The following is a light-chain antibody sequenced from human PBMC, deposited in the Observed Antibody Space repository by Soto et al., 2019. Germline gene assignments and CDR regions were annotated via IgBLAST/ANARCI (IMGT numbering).Light chain of an antibody. V-gene: IGLV2-18*02. Sequence: QSALTQPPSVSGSLGQSVTISCTGTSSDVGSYNRVSWYQQFPGTAPKLMIYEVSNRPSGVPDRFSGSKSGNTASLTISGLQAEDEADYYCSSYPSSSTWVFGGGTKLTVL. CDR2: EVS. CDR3: SSYPSSSTWV. J-gene: IGLJ3*02. CDR1: SSDVGSYNR.